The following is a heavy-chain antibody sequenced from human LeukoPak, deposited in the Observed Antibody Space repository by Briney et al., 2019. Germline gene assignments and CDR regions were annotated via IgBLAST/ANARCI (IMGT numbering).Heavy chain of an antibody. Sequence: SETLSLTCTVSGGSISSSSYHWGWIRQPPGKGLEWIGSIYYSGSTYYNPSLKSRVTISVDTSKNQFSLKLSSVTAADTAVYYCARDQVEMATIPFDYWGQGTPVTVSS. V-gene: IGHV4-39*07. D-gene: IGHD5-24*01. CDR1: GGSISSSSYH. CDR3: ARDQVEMATIPFDY. J-gene: IGHJ4*02. CDR2: IYYSGST.